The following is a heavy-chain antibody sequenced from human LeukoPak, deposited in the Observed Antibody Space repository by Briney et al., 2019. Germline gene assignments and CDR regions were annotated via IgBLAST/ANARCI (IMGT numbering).Heavy chain of an antibody. D-gene: IGHD6-13*01. CDR3: ARDSSPYIAAAGTQVAQVDY. CDR1: GYIFTSYY. V-gene: IGHV1-8*03. J-gene: IGHJ4*02. Sequence: ASVKVSCKASGYIFTSYYINWVRQATGQGLEWMGWMNPNSGNTGYAQKFQGRVTITRNTSISTAYMELSSLRSDDTAVYYCARDSSPYIAAAGTQVAQVDYWGQGTLVTVSS. CDR2: MNPNSGNT.